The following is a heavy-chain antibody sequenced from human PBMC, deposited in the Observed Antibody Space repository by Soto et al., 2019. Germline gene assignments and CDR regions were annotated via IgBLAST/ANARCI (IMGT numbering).Heavy chain of an antibody. V-gene: IGHV4-39*02. Sequence: SETLSLTCSVSGGSINNSTSFWGWLRQSPGKGLEWIATINYRWPAEYNPSLKSRVTISVDRSRNVLSLQMNYVTAPDTAVYYCANYFMWRPWLDTWGQGTMVTVYS. CDR2: INYRWPA. CDR1: GGSINNSTSF. D-gene: IGHD2-21*01. J-gene: IGHJ5*02. CDR3: ANYFMWRPWLDT.